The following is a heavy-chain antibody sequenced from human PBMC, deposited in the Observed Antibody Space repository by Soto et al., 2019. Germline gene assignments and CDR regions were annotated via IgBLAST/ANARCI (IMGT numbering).Heavy chain of an antibody. J-gene: IGHJ3*02. V-gene: IGHV4-59*08. CDR3: ARPDIAASGVEAFDI. CDR2: IYYSGST. CDR1: GGSISSYY. Sequence: SETLSLTCTVSGGSISSYYWSWIRQPPGKGLEWIGYIYYSGSTNYNPSLKSRVTISVDTSKNQFSLKLNSVTAADTAVYYCARPDIAASGVEAFDIWGQGTMVTVSS. D-gene: IGHD6-13*01.